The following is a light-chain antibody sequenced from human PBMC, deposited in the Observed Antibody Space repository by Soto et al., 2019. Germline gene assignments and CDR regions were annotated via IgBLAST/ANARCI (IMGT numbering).Light chain of an antibody. J-gene: IGLJ2*01. CDR2: DVS. CDR1: ISDIGGYNY. Sequence: QSVLTQPASVSGSPGQSITISCTGTISDIGGYNYVSWYQQHPGKAPKLMIYDVSNRPSGVSYRFSGSKSGNTASLTISGLQAEDDADYYCSSYTSRSTLGVFGGGTKLTVL. CDR3: SSYTSRSTLGV. V-gene: IGLV2-14*03.